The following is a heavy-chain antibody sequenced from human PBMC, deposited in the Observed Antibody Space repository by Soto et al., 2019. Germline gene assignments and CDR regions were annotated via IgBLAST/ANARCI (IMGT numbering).Heavy chain of an antibody. D-gene: IGHD3-10*01. Sequence: GESLKISCAASGFTFSSYAMSWVRQAPGKGLEWVSAISGSGGSTYYADSVKGRFTISRDNSKNTLYLQMNSLGAEDTAVYYCAKPAMVRGGPYYYYYYYMDVWGKGTTVTVSS. CDR1: GFTFSSYA. CDR2: ISGSGGST. V-gene: IGHV3-23*01. J-gene: IGHJ6*03. CDR3: AKPAMVRGGPYYYYYYYMDV.